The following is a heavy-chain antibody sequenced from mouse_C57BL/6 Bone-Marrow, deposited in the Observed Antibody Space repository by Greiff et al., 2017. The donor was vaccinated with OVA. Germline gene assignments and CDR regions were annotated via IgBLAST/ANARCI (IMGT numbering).Heavy chain of an antibody. V-gene: IGHV1-53*01. CDR1: GYTFTSYG. D-gene: IGHD2-2*01. CDR3: ARRWLPAMDY. CDR2: INPSNGGT. Sequence: QVQLQQSGAELARPGASVKLSCKASGYTFTSYGISWVKQRTGQGLEWIGNINPSNGGTNYNEKFKSKATLTVDKSSSTAYMQLSSLTSEDSAVYYCARRWLPAMDYWGQGTSVTVSS. J-gene: IGHJ4*01.